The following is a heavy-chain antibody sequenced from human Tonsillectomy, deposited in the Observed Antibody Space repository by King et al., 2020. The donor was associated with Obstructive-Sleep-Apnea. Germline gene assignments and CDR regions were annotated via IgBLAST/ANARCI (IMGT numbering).Heavy chain of an antibody. CDR1: GGSISSYY. CDR2: IYYSGST. V-gene: IGHV4-59*08. J-gene: IGHJ2*01. CDR3: ARRFELKGAPGSWYFDL. Sequence: VQLQESGPGLVKPSETLSLTCTVSGGSISSYYWSWIRQPPGKGLEWIGYIYYSGSTNYNPSLKSRVTISLDTSKNQFSLKLSSVTAADTAVYYCARRFELKGAPGSWYFDLWGCGTLVTVSS. D-gene: IGHD3-10*01.